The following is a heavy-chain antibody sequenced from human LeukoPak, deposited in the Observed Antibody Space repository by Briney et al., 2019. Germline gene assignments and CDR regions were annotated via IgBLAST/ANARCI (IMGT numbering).Heavy chain of an antibody. CDR1: GGSISSGDYY. D-gene: IGHD1-14*01. J-gene: IGHJ5*02. Sequence: PSETLSLTCTVSGGSISSGDYYWSWIRQPPGKGLERIGYIYYSGSTYCNPSLKSRVTISVDTSKNQFSLKLSSVTAADTAVYYCARGLPRLGRCPKTWGQGTLVTVSS. CDR3: ARGLPRLGRCPKT. CDR2: IYYSGST. V-gene: IGHV4-30-4*01.